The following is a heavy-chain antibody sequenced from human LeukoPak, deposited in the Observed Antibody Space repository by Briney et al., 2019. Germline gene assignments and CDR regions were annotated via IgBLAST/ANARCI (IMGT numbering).Heavy chain of an antibody. CDR1: GFTFSSYA. D-gene: IGHD4-11*01. J-gene: IGHJ4*02. CDR2: ISYDGSNK. Sequence: GGSLRLSCAASGFTFSSYAMHWVRQAPGKGLEWVAVISYDGSNKYYADSVKGRFTISRDNSKNTLYLQMNSLRAEDTAVYYCARDPTEETFDYSFDYWGQGTLVTVSS. V-gene: IGHV3-30*04. CDR3: ARDPTEETFDYSFDY.